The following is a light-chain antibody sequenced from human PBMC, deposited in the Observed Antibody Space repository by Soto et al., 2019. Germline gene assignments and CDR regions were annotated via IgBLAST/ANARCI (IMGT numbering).Light chain of an antibody. CDR2: DVS. Sequence: DLQMTQSPSTLSASVGDRVTITCRASQSISNWLAWYQQKPGKAPELLIYDVSNLERGVPSRFSGSASGTEFTLTISSLQPDDFATYYCQQYNAYSEFTFGPGTKVDIK. CDR1: QSISNW. V-gene: IGKV1-5*01. CDR3: QQYNAYSEFT. J-gene: IGKJ3*01.